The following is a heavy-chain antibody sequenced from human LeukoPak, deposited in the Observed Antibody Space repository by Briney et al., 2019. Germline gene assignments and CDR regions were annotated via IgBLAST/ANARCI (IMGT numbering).Heavy chain of an antibody. CDR1: GFTFSSNS. Sequence: PGGSLRLSCAASGFTFSSNSMNWVRQAPGKGLEWVSYISSSSSTIYYADSVKGRFTISRDNAKNSLYLQMSNLRAEDTAVYYCAKDERYCSSTSCPNYGMDVWGQGTTVTVSS. D-gene: IGHD2-2*01. CDR3: AKDERYCSSTSCPNYGMDV. J-gene: IGHJ6*02. V-gene: IGHV3-48*04. CDR2: ISSSSSTI.